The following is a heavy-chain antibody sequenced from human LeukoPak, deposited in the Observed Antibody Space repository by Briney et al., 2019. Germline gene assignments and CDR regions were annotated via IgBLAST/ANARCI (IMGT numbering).Heavy chain of an antibody. V-gene: IGHV1-8*01. CDR1: GYTFTSYD. Sequence: ASVKVSCKASGYTFTSYDINWVRQATGQGLEWMGWMNPNSGNTSYAQKFQGRVTMTRNTSISTAYMELSSLRSEDTAVYYCAIDYGDYGFCAFDIWGQGTMVTVSS. J-gene: IGHJ3*02. D-gene: IGHD4-17*01. CDR3: AIDYGDYGFCAFDI. CDR2: MNPNSGNT.